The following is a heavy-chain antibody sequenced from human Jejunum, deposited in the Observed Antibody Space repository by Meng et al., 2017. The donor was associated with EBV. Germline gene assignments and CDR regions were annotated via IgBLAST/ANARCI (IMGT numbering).Heavy chain of an antibody. V-gene: IGHV4-4*02. Sequence: QVQRQGPGPRLEKPSGNLSLTCVVSGGSISDNDWWSWVRQPPGKGLEWLGEIYHGGGTNYNPSLESRVTISVDKSKNQFSLKLNSVTVADTAVYYCAGNGYYALEYWGPGILVTVSS. CDR3: AGNGYYALEY. CDR1: GGSISDNDW. J-gene: IGHJ4*02. D-gene: IGHD3-22*01. CDR2: IYHGGGT.